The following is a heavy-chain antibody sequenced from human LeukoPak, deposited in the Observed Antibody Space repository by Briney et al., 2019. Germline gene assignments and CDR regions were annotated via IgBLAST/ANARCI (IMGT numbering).Heavy chain of an antibody. CDR2: IYYSGST. D-gene: IGHD4-23*01. CDR3: ARATVVTPFDY. CDR1: GGSISSYC. Sequence: PSETLSLTCTVSGGSISSYCWSWIRQPPGKGLEWIGYIYYSGSTNYNPSLKSRVTISVDTSKNQFSLKLSSVTAADTAVYYCARATVVTPFDYWGQGTLVTVSS. J-gene: IGHJ4*02. V-gene: IGHV4-59*01.